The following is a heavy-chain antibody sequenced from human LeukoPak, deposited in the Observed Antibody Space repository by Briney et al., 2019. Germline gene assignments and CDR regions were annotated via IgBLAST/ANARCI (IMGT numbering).Heavy chain of an antibody. J-gene: IGHJ4*02. CDR2: ITESGGTE. CDR3: ARGRRILVGDTNAGDYFDY. V-gene: IGHV3-11*01. D-gene: IGHD1-26*01. CDR1: AFTFSEYS. Sequence: PGGSLRLSCVGSAFTFSEYSMSWIRQAPGRELEWISSITESGGTEYYADSVKGRFSISRDNAKSALYLQMNSLRADDTAVYYCARGRRILVGDTNAGDYFDYWGQGTLVTVSS.